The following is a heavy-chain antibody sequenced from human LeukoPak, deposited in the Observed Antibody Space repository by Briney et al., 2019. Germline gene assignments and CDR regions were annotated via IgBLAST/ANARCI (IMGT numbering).Heavy chain of an antibody. J-gene: IGHJ6*03. CDR3: ARGAYSSSWYPGSYYMDV. CDR2: INAGNGNT. V-gene: IGHV1-3*03. CDR1: GYTFTNYA. Sequence: ASVKVSCKASGYTFTNYAMKWVRQAPGQRLEWMGWINAGNGNTKYSQEFQGRVTITRDTSASTAYMELSSLRSEDMAVYYCARGAYSSSWYPGSYYMDVWGKGTTVTVSS. D-gene: IGHD6-13*01.